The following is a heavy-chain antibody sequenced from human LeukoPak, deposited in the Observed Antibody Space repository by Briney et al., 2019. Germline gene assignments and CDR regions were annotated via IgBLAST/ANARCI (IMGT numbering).Heavy chain of an antibody. V-gene: IGHV1-8*01. J-gene: IGHJ4*02. CDR1: GYTFTSYD. D-gene: IGHD6-13*01. Sequence: ASVKVSCKASGYTFTSYDINWVRQATGQGLEWMGWMNPNSGNTGYAQKFQGRVTMTRNTSISTAYMELSSLRSEDTAVYYCARTIAAAGPYFDYWGQGTLVTVSS. CDR3: ARTIAAAGPYFDY. CDR2: MNPNSGNT.